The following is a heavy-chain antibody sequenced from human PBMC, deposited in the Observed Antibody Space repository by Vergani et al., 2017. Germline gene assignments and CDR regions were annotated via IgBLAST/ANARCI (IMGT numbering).Heavy chain of an antibody. J-gene: IGHJ4*02. CDR3: TRHVPCGDGACLHFDH. D-gene: IGHD2-21*01. CDR2: INPIDSKI. Sequence: EVQLVQSGAEVKKPGESLKISCKGFGYRFSSSWIGWVRQMSGKGLQWMGNINPIDSKIAYSPSFQGQAIMSLDKSITTAYLQWRSLKASDTAIYYCTRHVPCGDGACLHFDHWGQGTQVTVSS. CDR1: GYRFSSSW. V-gene: IGHV5-51*01.